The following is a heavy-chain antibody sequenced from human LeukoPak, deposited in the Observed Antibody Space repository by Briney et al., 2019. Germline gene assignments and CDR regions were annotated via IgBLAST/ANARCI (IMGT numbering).Heavy chain of an antibody. CDR3: AKSLRSAYSSGWYVFHH. D-gene: IGHD6-19*01. Sequence: ASVKVSCKASGYTFTGYYMHWVRQAPGQGLEWMGWINPSSGGTNYAQKFQGRVTMTRDTSISAAYMELSRLTCDDTAVFYCAKSLRSAYSSGWYVFHHWGQGTLVTVSS. V-gene: IGHV1-2*02. CDR1: GYTFTGYY. J-gene: IGHJ4*02. CDR2: INPSSGGT.